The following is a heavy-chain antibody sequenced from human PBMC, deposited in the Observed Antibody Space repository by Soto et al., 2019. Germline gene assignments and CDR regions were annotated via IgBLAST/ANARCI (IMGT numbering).Heavy chain of an antibody. Sequence: QAQLEESGGGVVQPGRSLRLSCAASGFTFSSYGMHWVRQAPGKGLEWVAVIWYDGSNKYYADSVKGRFTISRDNSKNTLYLQMNSLGAEDTAVYYCARITQIAVAGTRFGYFDLWGRGTLVTVSS. CDR1: GFTFSSYG. D-gene: IGHD6-19*01. V-gene: IGHV3-33*01. CDR3: ARITQIAVAGTRFGYFDL. J-gene: IGHJ2*01. CDR2: IWYDGSNK.